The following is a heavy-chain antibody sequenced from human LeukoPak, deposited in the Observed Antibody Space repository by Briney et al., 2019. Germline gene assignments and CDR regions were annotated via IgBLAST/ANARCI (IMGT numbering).Heavy chain of an antibody. CDR2: IYHSGST. CDR1: GGSISSGGYY. D-gene: IGHD1-26*01. V-gene: IGHV4-30-2*01. Sequence: SETLSLTCTVSGGSISSGGYYWSWIRQPPGKGLEWIGYIYHSGSTYYNPSLKSRVTISVDRSKNQFSLKLSSVTAAVTAVYYCARGNKVGAYGDAFDIWGQGTMVTVSS. J-gene: IGHJ3*02. CDR3: ARGNKVGAYGDAFDI.